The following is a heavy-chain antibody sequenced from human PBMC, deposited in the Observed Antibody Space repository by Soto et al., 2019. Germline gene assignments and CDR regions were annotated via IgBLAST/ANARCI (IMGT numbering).Heavy chain of an antibody. CDR3: ARAMSMLFVALAY. V-gene: IGHV1-18*01. CDR2: ISAHSGGT. J-gene: IGHJ4*01. D-gene: IGHD2-8*01. CDR1: GYTFTNYP. Sequence: QVNLVQSGAEVKNPGASVKVSCKASGYTFTNYPLAWVRRAPGHGLEWMGWISAHSGGTHYAQKLQDRVTTTTDTVTERVCLELMSLSSDDTTVYYCARAMSMLFVALAYWGNGTLGTVSS.